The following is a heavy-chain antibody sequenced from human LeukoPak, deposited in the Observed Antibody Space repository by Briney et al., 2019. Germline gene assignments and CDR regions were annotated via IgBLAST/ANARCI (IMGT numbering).Heavy chain of an antibody. J-gene: IGHJ5*02. Sequence: GGSLRLSCAASGFTFSAYWMSWVRQAPGKGLEWVANIKRDGSEKYYVDSVEGRFTISRDNAKNSLYLQMNSLRAEDTAVYYCARDLGSSNSYCNWFDPWGQGTLVTVSS. CDR3: ARDLGSSNSYCNWFDP. V-gene: IGHV3-7*01. CDR1: GFTFSAYW. D-gene: IGHD6-13*01. CDR2: IKRDGSEK.